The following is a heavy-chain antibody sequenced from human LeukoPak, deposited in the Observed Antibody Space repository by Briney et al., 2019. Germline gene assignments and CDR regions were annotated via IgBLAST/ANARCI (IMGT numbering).Heavy chain of an antibody. CDR2: INHSGST. J-gene: IGHJ5*02. D-gene: IGHD6-19*01. CDR1: GVSFSGYY. V-gene: IGHV4-34*01. Sequence: SETLSLTCAVYGVSFSGYYWSWIRQPPGKGLEWLGEINHSGSTYYNPSLKSRVTISVDTYKNQLSLKLSSVTAADTAVYYCARADGYSSGWYGNWFDPWGQGTLVTVSS. CDR3: ARADGYSSGWYGNWFDP.